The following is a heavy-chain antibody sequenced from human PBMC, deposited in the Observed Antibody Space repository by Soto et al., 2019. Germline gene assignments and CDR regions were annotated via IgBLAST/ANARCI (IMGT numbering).Heavy chain of an antibody. CDR2: ISAYNGNT. CDR1: GYTFTSYG. D-gene: IGHD6-19*01. Sequence: GASVKVSCKASGYTFTSYGISWVRQAPGQGLEWMGWISAYNGNTNYAQKLQGRVTMTTDTSTSTAYMELRSLRSDDTAVYYCARAGYSSGWYSGGKYFQHWGQGTLVTVSS. V-gene: IGHV1-18*01. CDR3: ARAGYSSGWYSGGKYFQH. J-gene: IGHJ1*01.